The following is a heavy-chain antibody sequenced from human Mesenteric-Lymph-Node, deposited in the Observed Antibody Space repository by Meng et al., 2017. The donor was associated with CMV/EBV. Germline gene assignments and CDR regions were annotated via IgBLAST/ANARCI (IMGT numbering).Heavy chain of an antibody. Sequence: SETLSLTCTVSGGSISSSSYCWGWIRQPPGKGLEWIGSIYYSGSTYYNPSLKSRVTISVDTSKNQFSLKLSSVTAADTAVYYCARDRGLWRGAYYYYYGMDVWGQGTTVTVSS. CDR3: ARDRGLWRGAYYYYYGMDV. D-gene: IGHD3-10*01. CDR1: GGSISSSSYC. V-gene: IGHV4-39*07. CDR2: IYYSGST. J-gene: IGHJ6*02.